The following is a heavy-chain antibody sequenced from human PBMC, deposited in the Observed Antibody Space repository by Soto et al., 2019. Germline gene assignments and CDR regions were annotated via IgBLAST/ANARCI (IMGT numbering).Heavy chain of an antibody. J-gene: IGHJ3*02. D-gene: IGHD5-18*01. CDR1: GGTFSSYA. Sequence: ASVKVSCKASGGTFSSYAISWVRQAPGQGLEWMGRIIPILGIANYAQKFQGRVTITADKSTSTAYMELSSLRSEDTAVYYCARDPDTAMVGRGAFDIWGQGTMVTVSS. CDR2: IIPILGIA. CDR3: ARDPDTAMVGRGAFDI. V-gene: IGHV1-69*04.